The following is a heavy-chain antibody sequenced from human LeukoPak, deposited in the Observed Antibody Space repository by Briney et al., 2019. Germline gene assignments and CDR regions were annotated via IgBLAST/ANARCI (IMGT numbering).Heavy chain of an antibody. CDR3: AREGWGYNDGRGSFDY. CDR1: GGSISSSSYY. D-gene: IGHD3-22*01. J-gene: IGHJ4*02. Sequence: PSETLSLTCTVSGGSISSSSYYWAWIRQPPGKELEWIGSIYYSGSTYYNPSLKSRVTISVDTSNNQFSLKVRSLTAADTAVYYCAREGWGYNDGRGSFDYWGQGTLVTVSS. V-gene: IGHV4-39*02. CDR2: IYYSGST.